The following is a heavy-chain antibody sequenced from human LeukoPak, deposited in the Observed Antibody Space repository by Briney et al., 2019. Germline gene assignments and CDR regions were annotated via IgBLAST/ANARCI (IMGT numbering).Heavy chain of an antibody. CDR3: ARGHFDYRLSVRYYYYYYMDV. J-gene: IGHJ6*03. V-gene: IGHV4-4*07. CDR1: GGSISSYY. D-gene: IGHD3-16*02. Sequence: PSETLSLTCTVSGGSISSYYWSWIRQPAGQGLEWIGRIYTSGSTNYNPSLNSRVTISVDPSKNQFSLKLRSVTAADTAVYYCARGHFDYRLSVRYYYYYYMDVWGKGTTVTVSS. CDR2: IYTSGST.